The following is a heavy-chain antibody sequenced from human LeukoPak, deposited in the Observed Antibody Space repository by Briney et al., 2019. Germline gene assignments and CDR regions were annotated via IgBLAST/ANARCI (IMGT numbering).Heavy chain of an antibody. V-gene: IGHV1-8*01. CDR1: GYTFTSYD. CDR2: MNPNSGNT. CDR3: ARAGYSGYFYYYYYMDV. Sequence: ASVKVSCKASGYTFTSYDINWVRQATGQGLEWMGWMNPNSGNTGYAQKFQGRVTVTRNTSISTAYMELSSLRSEDTAVYYCARAGYSGYFYYYYYMDVWGKGTTVTVSS. J-gene: IGHJ6*03. D-gene: IGHD5-12*01.